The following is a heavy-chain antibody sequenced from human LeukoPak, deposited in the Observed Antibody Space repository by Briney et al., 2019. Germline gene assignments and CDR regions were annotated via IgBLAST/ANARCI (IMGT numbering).Heavy chain of an antibody. J-gene: IGHJ6*02. V-gene: IGHV3-9*01. CDR1: GFTFDDYA. CDR2: ISWNSGSI. D-gene: IGHD2-15*01. Sequence: GRSLRLSCAASGFTFDDYAMHWVRQAPGKGLEWVSGISWNSGSIGYADSVTGRFTISRDNAKNSLYLQMNSLRAEDTALYYCAKGGVVVAAKDYYGMDVWGQGTTVTVSS. CDR3: AKGGVVVAAKDYYGMDV.